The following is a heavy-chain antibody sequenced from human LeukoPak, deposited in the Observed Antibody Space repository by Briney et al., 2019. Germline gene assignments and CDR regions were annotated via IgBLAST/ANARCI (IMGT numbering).Heavy chain of an antibody. CDR3: ARVWGWSWTEVDY. CDR2: IKQDGSEK. V-gene: IGHV3-7*01. CDR1: GFTFSSYW. D-gene: IGHD2-21*01. J-gene: IGHJ4*02. Sequence: GGSLRLSCAASGFTFSSYWMSWVRQAPGKGLEWVANIKQDGSEKYYVDSVKGRFTISRDNAKNSLYLQMNSLRAEDTAVYYCARVWGWSWTEVDYWGQGTLVTVSS.